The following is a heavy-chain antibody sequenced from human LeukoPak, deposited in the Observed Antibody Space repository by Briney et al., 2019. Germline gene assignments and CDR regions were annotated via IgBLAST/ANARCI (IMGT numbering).Heavy chain of an antibody. CDR3: ARGIVTGTTNWFDP. J-gene: IGHJ5*02. V-gene: IGHV4-38-2*02. D-gene: IGHD1-1*01. CDR1: GYSNSSGYY. Sequence: SETLSLTCTVSGYSNSSGYYWGWIRPPPGKGLEWIGSMYHSGGTYSNPSLKSRVNISIDTSKNQFSLRLTSVTAADTAVYYCARGIVTGTTNWFDPWGQGILVSVSS. CDR2: MYHSGGT.